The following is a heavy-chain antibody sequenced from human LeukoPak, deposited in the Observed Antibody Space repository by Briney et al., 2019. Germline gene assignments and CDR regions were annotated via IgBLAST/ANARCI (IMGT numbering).Heavy chain of an antibody. CDR1: GRSISIWGYY. CDR3: ARAPGIAAAGLFDY. V-gene: IGHV4-31*03. CDR2: IYYSGST. Sequence: PSETLSLTCTVSGRSISIWGYYWSWIRQHPGRGLEWIGYIYYSGSTYYNPSRKSRDTISVDTSKNQFSLKLSSVTAADTAVYYCARAPGIAAAGLFDYWGQGTLVTVSS. J-gene: IGHJ4*02. D-gene: IGHD6-13*01.